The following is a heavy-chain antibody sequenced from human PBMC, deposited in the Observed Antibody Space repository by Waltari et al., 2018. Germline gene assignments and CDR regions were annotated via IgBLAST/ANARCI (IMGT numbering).Heavy chain of an antibody. D-gene: IGHD3-3*01. CDR3: ARSLNYDFWSGPSP. CDR2: IYHSGRT. V-gene: IGHV4-38-2*01. J-gene: IGHJ5*02. CDR1: GYSISSGYY. Sequence: QVQLQESGPGLVKPSETLSLTCAVSGYSISSGYYWGWIRQPPGKGLEWMGSIYHSGRTYYNPSLKSRVTISVDTSKNQFSLKRSSVTAADTAVYYCARSLNYDFWSGPSPWGQGTLVTVSS.